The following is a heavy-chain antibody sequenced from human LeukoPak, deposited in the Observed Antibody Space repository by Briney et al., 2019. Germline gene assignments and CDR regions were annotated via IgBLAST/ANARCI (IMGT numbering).Heavy chain of an antibody. CDR1: GGSFSGYY. D-gene: IGHD1-1*01. CDR2: INHSGST. CDR3: ARKERHWYFDL. J-gene: IGHJ2*01. V-gene: IGHV4-34*01. Sequence: PSETLSLTCAVYGGSFSGYYWSWIRQPPGKGLEWIGEINHSGSTNYNPSLKSRVTISVDTSKNQFSLKLSSVTAADTAVYYCARKERHWYFDLWGHGTLVTVSS.